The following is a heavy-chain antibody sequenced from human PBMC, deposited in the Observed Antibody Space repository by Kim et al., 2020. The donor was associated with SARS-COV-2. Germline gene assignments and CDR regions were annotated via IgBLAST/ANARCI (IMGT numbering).Heavy chain of an antibody. Sequence: NHNPSLKSRVTLSLDTSKNQFSLHLSSVTAADTAVYYCARYAFGGVIIDSWGQGTLVTVSS. CDR3: ARYAFGGVIIDS. J-gene: IGHJ4*02. D-gene: IGHD3-16*02. V-gene: IGHV4-34*01.